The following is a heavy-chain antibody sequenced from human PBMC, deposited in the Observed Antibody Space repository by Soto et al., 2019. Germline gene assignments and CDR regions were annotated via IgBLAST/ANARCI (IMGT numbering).Heavy chain of an antibody. Sequence: SETLSLSCTVSGGSISSGGYYWSWIRQHPGKGLEWIGYIYYSGSTYYNPSLKSRVTISVDTSKNQFSLKLSSVTAADTAVYYCARILLGYCSGGSCYPTPTFDYWGQGTLVTVSS. CDR2: IYYSGST. J-gene: IGHJ4*02. CDR1: GGSISSGGYY. CDR3: ARILLGYCSGGSCYPTPTFDY. D-gene: IGHD2-15*01. V-gene: IGHV4-31*03.